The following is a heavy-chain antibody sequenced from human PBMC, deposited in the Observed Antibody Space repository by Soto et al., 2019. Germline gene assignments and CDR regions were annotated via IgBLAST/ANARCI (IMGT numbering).Heavy chain of an antibody. Sequence: QVQLVQSRGEVKKPGASVKVSCKTSGYSFTTYGISWVRQAPGQGLEWMGWISGYNGNTNYAQKLKGRLTMTTDTSTSTAYMEVRSLTSDDTAVYYCARPGPAHYYYYGMDVWGQGSTVTVSS. CDR2: ISGYNGNT. V-gene: IGHV1-18*01. J-gene: IGHJ6*01. CDR1: GYSFTTYG. CDR3: ARPGPAHYYYYGMDV.